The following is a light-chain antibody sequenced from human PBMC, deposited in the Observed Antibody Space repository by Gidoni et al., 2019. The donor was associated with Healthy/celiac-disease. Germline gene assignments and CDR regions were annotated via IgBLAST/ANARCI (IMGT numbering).Light chain of an antibody. CDR1: SSDFGGYNY. Sequence: QSALTQPAYVSGTPGRSITSSCTGTSSDFGGYNYVSWYQQHPGKAPKLMIDDVSNRPSGVSNRFSGSTSGNTASLTISGLQAEDAAYYYCSSYTSSSTLVVFGGWTKLTVL. CDR2: DVS. V-gene: IGLV2-14*01. CDR3: SSYTSSSTLVV. J-gene: IGLJ2*01.